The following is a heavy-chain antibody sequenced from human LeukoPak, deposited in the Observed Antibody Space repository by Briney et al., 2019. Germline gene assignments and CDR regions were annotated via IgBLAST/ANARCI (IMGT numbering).Heavy chain of an antibody. CDR1: GGAISSSDYY. CDR3: ARQTYSYGYTVDY. D-gene: IGHD5-18*01. Sequence: SETLSLTCTVSGGAISSSDYYWGWVRQPPGKGLEWIGSVYHSGSTNYNPSLKSRVTISVDKSKNQFSLKLTSVTAADTAVYFCARQTYSYGYTVDYWGQGTLVTVSS. V-gene: IGHV4-39*07. J-gene: IGHJ4*02. CDR2: VYHSGST.